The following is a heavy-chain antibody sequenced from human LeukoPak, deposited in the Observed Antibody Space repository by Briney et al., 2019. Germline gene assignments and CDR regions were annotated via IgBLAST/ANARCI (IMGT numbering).Heavy chain of an antibody. CDR1: GGSISSYY. CDR3: ARSERLRWMVRGVQFDY. V-gene: IGHV4-59*01. CDR2: IYYSGST. Sequence: SETLSLTCTVSGGSISSYYWSWIRQPPGKGLEWIGYIYYSGSTNYNPSLKSRVTILVDTSKNQFSLKLSSVTAADTAVYYCARSERLRWMVRGVQFDYWGQGTLVTVSS. D-gene: IGHD3-10*01. J-gene: IGHJ4*02.